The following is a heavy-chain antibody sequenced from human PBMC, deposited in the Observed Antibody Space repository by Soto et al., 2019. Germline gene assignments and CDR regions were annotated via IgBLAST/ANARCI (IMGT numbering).Heavy chain of an antibody. CDR3: TRDIGGKGAY. Sequence: EVQLVESGGGLVQPGGSLRLSCAAFGFTFSSYWMHWVRQVPGKGLLWVSRIDEYGSTINYADSVKGRFTISRDNAKNTLYLEMNSLRAEDTALYYCTRDIGGKGAYWGQGTLVTVSS. CDR1: GFTFSSYW. J-gene: IGHJ4*02. D-gene: IGHD3-10*01. V-gene: IGHV3-74*01. CDR2: IDEYGSTI.